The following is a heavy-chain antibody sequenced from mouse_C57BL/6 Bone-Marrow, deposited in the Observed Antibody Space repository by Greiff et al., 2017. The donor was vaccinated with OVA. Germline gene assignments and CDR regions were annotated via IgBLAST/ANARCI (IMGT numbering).Heavy chain of an antibody. CDR3: ARPAWYFDV. J-gene: IGHJ1*03. CDR2: ISYDGSN. CDR1: GYSITSGYY. Sequence: EVKLVESGPGLVKPSQSLSLTCSVTGYSITSGYYWNWIRQFPGNKLEWMGYISYDGSNNYNPSLKNRISITRDTSKNQFFLKLNSVTTEDTATYYCARPAWYFDVWGTGTTVTVSS. V-gene: IGHV3-6*01.